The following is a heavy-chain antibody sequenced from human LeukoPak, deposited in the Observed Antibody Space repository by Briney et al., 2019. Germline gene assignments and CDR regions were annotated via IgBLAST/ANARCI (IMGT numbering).Heavy chain of an antibody. CDR2: INPNSGGT. V-gene: IGHV1-2*02. CDR1: GYTFTGYY. D-gene: IGHD6-19*01. CDR3: ARHLIAVAGTRTFDY. J-gene: IGHJ4*02. Sequence: ASVKVSCKASGYTFTGYYMHWVRQAPGQGLEWMGWINPNSGGTNYAQKFQGRVTMTRDTSISTAYMELSRLRSDDTAVYYCARHLIAVAGTRTFDYWGQGTLVTVSS.